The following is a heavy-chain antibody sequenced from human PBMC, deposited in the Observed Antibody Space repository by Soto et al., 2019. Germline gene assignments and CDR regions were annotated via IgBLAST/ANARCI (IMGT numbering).Heavy chain of an antibody. V-gene: IGHV1-2*02. J-gene: IGHJ5*01. CDR2: INPNSGGT. CDR3: ARDGSPWIQLWFDY. Sequence: GASVKVSCKASGYTFTGYYMHWVRQAPGRGLEWMGWINPNSGGTNYAQKFQGRVTMTRDTSISTAYMELSRLRSDDTAVYYCARDGSPWIQLWFDYWGQGTLVTVSS. CDR1: GYTFTGYY. D-gene: IGHD5-18*01.